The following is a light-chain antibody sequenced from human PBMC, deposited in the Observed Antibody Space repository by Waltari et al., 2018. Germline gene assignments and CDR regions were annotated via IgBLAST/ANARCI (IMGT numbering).Light chain of an antibody. CDR2: RNN. CDR3: AAWDDSLSGRGVV. J-gene: IGLJ2*01. Sequence: QSVLTQPPSASGTPGQRVTISCSGSSSNIGSNYVYWYQQLPGTAPKLLIYRNNQRPSGAPDRFSGSKSGTSASLAISGLRSEDEADYYCAAWDDSLSGRGVVFGGGTKLTVL. V-gene: IGLV1-47*01. CDR1: SSNIGSNY.